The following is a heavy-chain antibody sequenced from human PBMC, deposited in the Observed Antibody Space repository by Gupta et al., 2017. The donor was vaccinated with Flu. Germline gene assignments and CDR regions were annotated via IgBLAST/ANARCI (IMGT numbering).Heavy chain of an antibody. D-gene: IGHD3-10*01. Sequence: GMHWVRQAPGKGLEWVAVIWYEGDRDYYADSVKGRFTISRDNSKNTVYLQMDNLRVEDTAVYYCARDSDREQYLVLIDYWGLGTLVTVSS. J-gene: IGHJ4*02. CDR1: G. CDR3: ARDSDREQYLVLIDY. V-gene: IGHV3-33*01. CDR2: IWYEGDRD.